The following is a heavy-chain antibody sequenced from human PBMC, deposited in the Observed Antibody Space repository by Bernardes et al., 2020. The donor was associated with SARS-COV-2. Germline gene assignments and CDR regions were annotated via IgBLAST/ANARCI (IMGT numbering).Heavy chain of an antibody. CDR1: GGSFSGYY. J-gene: IGHJ4*02. V-gene: IGHV4-34*01. CDR3: ARGDYGDYVDY. D-gene: IGHD4-17*01. CDR2: INHSGST. Sequence: SETLSLTCAVYGGSFSGYYWSWIRQPPGKGLEWIGEINHSGSTNYNPSLKSRVTISVDTSKNQFSLKLSSVTAADTAVYYCARGDYGDYVDYWGQGTLVTVSS.